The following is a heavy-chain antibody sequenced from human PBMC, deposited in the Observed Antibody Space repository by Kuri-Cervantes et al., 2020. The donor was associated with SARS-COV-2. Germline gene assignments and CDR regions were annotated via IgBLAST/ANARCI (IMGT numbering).Heavy chain of an antibody. CDR3: ARATRAYYCDSSGYRPFDP. Sequence: GESLKISCAASGFTFSSYAMSWVRQAPGKGLEWVSAISGSGGSTYYADSVKGRFTISRDNAKNSLYLQMNSLRAEDTAVYYCARATRAYYCDSSGYRPFDPWGQGTLVTVSS. D-gene: IGHD3-22*01. CDR1: GFTFSSYA. CDR2: ISGSGGST. J-gene: IGHJ5*02. V-gene: IGHV3-23*01.